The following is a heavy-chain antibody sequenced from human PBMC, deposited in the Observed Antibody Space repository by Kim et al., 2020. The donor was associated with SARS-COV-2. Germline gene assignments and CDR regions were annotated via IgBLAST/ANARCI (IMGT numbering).Heavy chain of an antibody. Sequence: SETLSLTCTVSGGSISSYYWSWIRQPPGKGLEWIGYIYYSGSTNYNPSLKSRVTISVDTSKNQFSLKLSSVPAADTAGYYLPGNRGGTNPEHFDIWGQGT. CDR1: GGSISSYY. V-gene: IGHV4-59*01. D-gene: IGHD3-10*01. J-gene: IGHJ3*02. CDR2: IYYSGST. CDR3: PGNRGGTNPEHFDI.